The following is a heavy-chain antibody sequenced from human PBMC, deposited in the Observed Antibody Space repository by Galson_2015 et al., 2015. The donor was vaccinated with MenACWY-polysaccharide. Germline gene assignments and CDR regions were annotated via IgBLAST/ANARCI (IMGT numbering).Heavy chain of an antibody. J-gene: IGHJ3*02. V-gene: IGHV3-33*01. CDR3: AREGSRIVFHAFDT. CDR1: TVTFRGSG. D-gene: IGHD3-10*02. CDR2: IQYDAVYK. Sequence: SLRLSCAASTVTFRGSGMHWVRQAPGKGLEWVAVIQYDAVYKQYLDPVKGRFSVSRDNSKSTLYLEMNNLRAEDTALYYCAREGSRIVFHAFDTWGQGTMVIVSS.